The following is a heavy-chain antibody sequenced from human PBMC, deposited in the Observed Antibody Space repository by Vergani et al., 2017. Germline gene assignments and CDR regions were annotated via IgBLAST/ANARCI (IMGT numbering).Heavy chain of an antibody. CDR2: ISGSGGST. V-gene: IGHV3-23*01. Sequence: EVQLLESGGGLVQPGGSLRLSCAASGFTFSSYAMSWVRQAPGKGLEWVSAISGSGGSTYYADSVKGRFTISRDNSKNTLYLQMNSLRAEDTAVYYCAKGLPDVGWLQSGDAFDIWGQGTMVTVSS. D-gene: IGHD5-24*01. J-gene: IGHJ3*02. CDR1: GFTFSSYA. CDR3: AKGLPDVGWLQSGDAFDI.